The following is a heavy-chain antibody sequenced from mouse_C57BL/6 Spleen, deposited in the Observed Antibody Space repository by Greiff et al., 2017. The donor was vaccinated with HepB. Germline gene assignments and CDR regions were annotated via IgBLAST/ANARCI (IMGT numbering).Heavy chain of an antibody. CDR1: GYTFTDYE. J-gene: IGHJ2*01. V-gene: IGHV1-15*01. Sequence: QVQLQQSGAGLVRPGASVTLSCTASGYTFTDYEMHWVQQTPVHGLEWIGAIDPETGGTAYNQKFKGKAIMTADKSSSTAYMELRSLTSEDSAVYYCTPWDLDYWGQGTTLTVSS. CDR2: IDPETGGT. CDR3: TPWDLDY. D-gene: IGHD4-1*01.